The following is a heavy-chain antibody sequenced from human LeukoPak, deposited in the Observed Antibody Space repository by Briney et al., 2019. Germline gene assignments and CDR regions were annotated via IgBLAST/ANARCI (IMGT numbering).Heavy chain of an antibody. J-gene: IGHJ5*02. CDR2: IKQDGSEK. CDR3: ARCVAVAGYNWFDP. Sequence: QAGGSLRLSCAASGFTFSSYWMSWVRQAPGKGLEWVANIKQDGSEKYYVDSVKGRFTISRDNAKNSLYLQMNSLRAEDTAVYYCARCVAVAGYNWFDPWGQGTLVTVSS. CDR1: GFTFSSYW. D-gene: IGHD6-19*01. V-gene: IGHV3-7*01.